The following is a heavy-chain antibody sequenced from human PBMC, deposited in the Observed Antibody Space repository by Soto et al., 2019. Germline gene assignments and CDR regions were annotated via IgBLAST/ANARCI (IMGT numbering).Heavy chain of an antibody. CDR2: IYYSGTA. Sequence: SETLSLTCTVSGGSISTYYWSWIRQPPGKGLEWIGYIYYSGTASYNPSLKSRVTISLDTSKNQFSRKLSSVTAADTAVYYCAREGPCTDGVCSALDYWGQGTLVTVSS. D-gene: IGHD2-8*01. V-gene: IGHV4-59*08. J-gene: IGHJ4*02. CDR3: AREGPCTDGVCSALDY. CDR1: GGSISTYY.